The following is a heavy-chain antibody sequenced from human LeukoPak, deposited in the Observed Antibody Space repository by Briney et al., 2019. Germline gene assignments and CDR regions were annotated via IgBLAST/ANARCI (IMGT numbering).Heavy chain of an antibody. D-gene: IGHD6-13*01. CDR2: ISGSGGTS. V-gene: IGHV3-23*01. CDR3: AKRGLAAALFR. Sequence: GGSLRLSCAASGFTFSSYSMNWVRQAPGKGLEWVSAISGSGGTSYYADSVKGRFTISRDNSKNTLYLQMNRLRAEDTAVYYCAKRGLAAALFRWGQGTLVTVSS. CDR1: GFTFSSYS. J-gene: IGHJ4*02.